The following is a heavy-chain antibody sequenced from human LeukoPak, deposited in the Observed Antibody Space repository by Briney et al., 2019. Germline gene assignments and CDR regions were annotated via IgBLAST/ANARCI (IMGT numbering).Heavy chain of an antibody. Sequence: GGSLRLSCAASGFTLTSYWIHWVRQVPGKGLVWVSRIDGVGSSRSYADSVQGRFTICRHNGKKTLFLQRNSMSAEDTTVYYCARNLEGYYYFGLDVWGQGTTVIVSS. D-gene: IGHD3/OR15-3a*01. CDR1: GFTLTSYW. CDR3: ARNLEGYYYFGLDV. J-gene: IGHJ6*02. CDR2: IDGVGSSR. V-gene: IGHV3-74*01.